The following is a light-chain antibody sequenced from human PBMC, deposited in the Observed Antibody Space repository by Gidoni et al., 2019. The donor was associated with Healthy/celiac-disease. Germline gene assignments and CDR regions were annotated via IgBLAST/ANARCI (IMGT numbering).Light chain of an antibody. J-gene: IGLJ3*02. V-gene: IGLV1-44*01. CDR3: AAWDDSLNGWV. CDR2: SNN. Sequence: QSVLTQPPSASGTPGQRVTISCSGSSSNIGSNTVNRYQQLPGTAPKLLIYSNNQLPSGVPDRFSGSKSGTSASLAISGLQSEDEADYYCAAWDDSLNGWVFGGGTKLTVL. CDR1: SSNIGSNT.